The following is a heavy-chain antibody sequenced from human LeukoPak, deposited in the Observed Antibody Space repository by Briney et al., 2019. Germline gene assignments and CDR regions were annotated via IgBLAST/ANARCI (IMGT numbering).Heavy chain of an antibody. V-gene: IGHV3-30-3*01. CDR3: ARDPERTNLNKYSSGWYFDY. CDR1: GFTFSNYA. CDR2: ISYDGSNK. J-gene: IGHJ4*02. D-gene: IGHD6-19*01. Sequence: GGSLRLSCAASGFTFSNYAMSWVRQAPGKGLEWVAVISYDGSNKYYADSVKGRFTISRDNSKNTLYLQMNSLRAEDTAVYYCARDPERTNLNKYSSGWYFDYWGQGTLVTVSS.